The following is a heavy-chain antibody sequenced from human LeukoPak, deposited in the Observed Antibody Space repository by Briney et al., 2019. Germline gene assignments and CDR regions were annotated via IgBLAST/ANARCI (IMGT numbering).Heavy chain of an antibody. J-gene: IGHJ6*03. CDR1: GVSLRGYY. CDR3: ARCRNYVTDYYFDV. Sequence: SETLSLTCAVYGVSLRGYYWSWIRQSPEKGLEWIGEISHEGDSIYNPSLKSRLTLSVDMSKHQFSLNLRSVTAADTAVYYCARCRNYVTDYYFDVWGKGTTVIVSS. CDR2: ISHEGDS. V-gene: IGHV4-34*01. D-gene: IGHD1-7*01.